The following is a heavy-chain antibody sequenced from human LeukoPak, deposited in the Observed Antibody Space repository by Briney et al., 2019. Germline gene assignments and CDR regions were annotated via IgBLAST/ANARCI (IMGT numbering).Heavy chain of an antibody. Sequence: SETLSLTCTVSGVSISSSNSYWGWIRQPPGKGLEWIGSIYYSGNTYYNASLKSQVSISIDTSKNQFPLRLTSVTAADTAVYYCARQTGSGLFILPGGQGTLVTVSS. CDR2: IYYSGNT. J-gene: IGHJ4*02. V-gene: IGHV4-39*01. D-gene: IGHD3/OR15-3a*01. CDR1: GVSISSSNSY. CDR3: ARQTGSGLFILP.